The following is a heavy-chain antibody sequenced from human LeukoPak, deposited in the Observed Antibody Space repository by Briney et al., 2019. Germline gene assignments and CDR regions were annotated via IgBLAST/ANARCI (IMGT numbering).Heavy chain of an antibody. J-gene: IGHJ3*02. CDR2: INHSGST. CDR1: GGSFSGYY. V-gene: IGHV4-34*01. D-gene: IGHD1-14*01. CDR3: ARALRYLDAFDI. Sequence: SETLSLTCAVYGGSFSGYYWSWIRQPPGKGLEWIGEINHSGSTNYNPSLKSRVTISVDTSKNQFSLKLSSVTAADTAVYYCARALRYLDAFDIWGQGTMVTVSS.